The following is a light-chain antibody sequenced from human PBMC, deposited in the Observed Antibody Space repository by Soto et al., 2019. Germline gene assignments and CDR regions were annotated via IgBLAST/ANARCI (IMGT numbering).Light chain of an antibody. CDR3: QQYVTSRRT. CDR1: QSVSSY. V-gene: IGKV3-20*01. CDR2: GAS. Sequence: EIVMTQSPATLSVSPGETTRLSCRASQSVSSYLAWYQQKPGQPPRLLIYGASSRAAGIPDRFSGSGSGTDFTLTINRLEPEDFAVYYCQQYVTSRRTFGPGTNVDI. J-gene: IGKJ1*01.